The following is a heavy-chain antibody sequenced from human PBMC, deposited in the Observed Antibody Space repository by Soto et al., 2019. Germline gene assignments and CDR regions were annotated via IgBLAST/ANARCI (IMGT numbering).Heavy chain of an antibody. Sequence: ASVKVSCRASGYTFIGNNRHWVRQAPGQGLEWMGWMSPNTGVTKYAQIFQGRVTMTRDTSINTAYMELSSLIFDDTAVYFCAKGTGSSWFDYWGQGTLVTVSS. CDR3: AKGTGSSWFDY. CDR1: GYTFIGNN. D-gene: IGHD6-13*01. J-gene: IGHJ4*02. V-gene: IGHV1-2*02. CDR2: MSPNTGVT.